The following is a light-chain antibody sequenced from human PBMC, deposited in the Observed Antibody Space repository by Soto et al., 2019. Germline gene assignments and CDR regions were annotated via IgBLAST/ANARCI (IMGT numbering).Light chain of an antibody. CDR2: EVI. J-gene: IGLJ1*01. Sequence: QSALTQPAAVSGSPGQSITISCTGTSSDVGGYNYVSWYQQHPGKAPKLMIYEVINRPSGVSIRFSGSESGNTASLTISGLQAEDEADYYCCSYTSSSTSFVFGTGTKLTVL. V-gene: IGLV2-14*01. CDR3: CSYTSSSTSFV. CDR1: SSDVGGYNY.